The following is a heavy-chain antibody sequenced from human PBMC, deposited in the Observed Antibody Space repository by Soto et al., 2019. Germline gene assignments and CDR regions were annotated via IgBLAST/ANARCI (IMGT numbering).Heavy chain of an antibody. CDR1: GDSISSRSYD. D-gene: IGHD2-21*02. CDR3: ARQRTSVVTQGYFDV. CDR2: FYYSGST. V-gene: IGHV4-39*01. Sequence: SETLSLTCTVTGDSISSRSYDWVCIPQPTGKGVEWIGSFYYSGSTYNNPSLRSQVASTSHSAMPHRSLELKSGTAADMALYFCARQRTSVVTQGYFDVWGPGSLVTVSS. J-gene: IGHJ4*03.